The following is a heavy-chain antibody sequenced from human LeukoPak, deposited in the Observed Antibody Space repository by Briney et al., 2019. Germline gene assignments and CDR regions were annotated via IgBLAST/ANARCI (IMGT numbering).Heavy chain of an antibody. J-gene: IGHJ4*02. CDR3: AGARIALDY. CDR2: IYYSGST. CDR1: GGSFSGYY. D-gene: IGHD6-13*01. Sequence: SETLSLTCAVYGGSFSGYYWSWIRQPPGKGLEWIGYIYYSGSTYYNPSLKSRVTISVDTSKNQFSLKLSSVTAADTAVYYCAGARIALDYWGQGTLVTVSS. V-gene: IGHV4-34*09.